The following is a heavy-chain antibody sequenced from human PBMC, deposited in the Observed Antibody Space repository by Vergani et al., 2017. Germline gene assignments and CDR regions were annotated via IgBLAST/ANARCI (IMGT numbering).Heavy chain of an antibody. CDR2: IIPILGTA. CDR3: AICGTALLTAHFAVRDYYYGMDV. Sequence: QVQLVQSGAEVKKPGSSVKVSCKASGGTFSSYAISWVRQAPGQGLEWMVGIIPILGTANYAQKFQGRVTITADESTSTAYMELSSLRSEDTAVYYCAICGTALLTAHFAVRDYYYGMDVWGQGTTVTVSS. CDR1: GGTFSSYA. V-gene: IGHV1-69*01. J-gene: IGHJ6*02. D-gene: IGHD3-9*01.